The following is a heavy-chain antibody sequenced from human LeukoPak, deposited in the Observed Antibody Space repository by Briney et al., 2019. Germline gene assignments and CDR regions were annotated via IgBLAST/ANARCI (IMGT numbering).Heavy chain of an antibody. V-gene: IGHV1-2*06. D-gene: IGHD3-22*01. CDR2: ISPNSGGT. Sequence: GASVKVSWKASGYTLTDYYMHWVRQAPGQGLEWMGRISPNSGGTNYAQKFQGRVTMTRDTSISTVYMELSRLRSDDTAVYYCARVGYYESSGYYEYWGQGTLVTVSS. J-gene: IGHJ4*02. CDR3: ARVGYYESSGYYEY. CDR1: GYTLTDYY.